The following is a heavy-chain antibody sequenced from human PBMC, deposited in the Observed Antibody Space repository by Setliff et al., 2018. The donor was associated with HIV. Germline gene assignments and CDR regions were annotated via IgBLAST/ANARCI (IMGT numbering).Heavy chain of an antibody. V-gene: IGHV3-7*03. CDR1: GFTFSSYW. CDR3: ARDLVWPYSSRRYDAFDI. Sequence: GGSLRLSCAASGFTFSSYWMSWVRQAPGKGLEWVANIKQDGSEKYYVDSVKGRFTISRDNAKNSLYLQMNSLRAEDTAVYYCARDLVWPYSSRRYDAFDIWGQGTMVTVSS. CDR2: IKQDGSEK. J-gene: IGHJ3*02. D-gene: IGHD6-13*01.